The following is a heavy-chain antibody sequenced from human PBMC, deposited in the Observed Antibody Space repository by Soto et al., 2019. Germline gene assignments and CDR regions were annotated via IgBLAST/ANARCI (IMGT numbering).Heavy chain of an antibody. Sequence: EVQLLESGGGLVQPGGSLRLSCAASGFIFSSYAMSWVRQAPGKGLEWVSSISGSGGSVYYADSVKGRFTISRDNSKNTLYLQMNRLRAEDTAVYYCAKDRGGYCSGGSCYSFDYWGQGTLVTVSS. D-gene: IGHD2-15*01. V-gene: IGHV3-23*01. CDR1: GFIFSSYA. CDR2: ISGSGGSV. CDR3: AKDRGGYCSGGSCYSFDY. J-gene: IGHJ4*02.